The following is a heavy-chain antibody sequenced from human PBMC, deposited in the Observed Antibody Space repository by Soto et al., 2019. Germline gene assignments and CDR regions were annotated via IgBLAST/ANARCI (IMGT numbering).Heavy chain of an antibody. CDR1: GFTFSSYG. CDR2: TWYDGSNK. Sequence: QVQLVESGGGVVQPGRSLRLSCAASGFTFSSYGMHWVRQAPGKGLEWVAVTWYDGSNKYYADSVKGRFTISRDNSKNTLYLQMNSLRAEDTAVYYCARDISGDYGDTFDYWGQGTLVTVSS. V-gene: IGHV3-33*01. CDR3: ARDISGDYGDTFDY. J-gene: IGHJ4*02. D-gene: IGHD4-17*01.